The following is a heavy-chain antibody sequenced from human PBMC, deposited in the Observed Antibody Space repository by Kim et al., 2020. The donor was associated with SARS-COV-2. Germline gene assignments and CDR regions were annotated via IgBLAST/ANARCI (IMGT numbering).Heavy chain of an antibody. D-gene: IGHD6-13*01. CDR3: APDIAAAGTTENWFDP. V-gene: IGHV4-39*01. Sequence: SNPSLKGRVTISVETSKNQFSLKLSSVTAADTAVYYCAPDIAAAGTTENWFDPWGQGTLVTVSS. J-gene: IGHJ5*02.